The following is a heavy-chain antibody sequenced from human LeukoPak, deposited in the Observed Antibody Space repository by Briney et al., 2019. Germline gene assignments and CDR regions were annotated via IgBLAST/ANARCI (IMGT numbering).Heavy chain of an antibody. D-gene: IGHD1-26*01. CDR3: TRDSGTYNGFDP. V-gene: IGHV3-73*01. Sequence: GGSLKLPCAASGFTFSGSAIHWVRQSSGKGLEWVGQIDKKDKGYATATAYAASVKGRFTISRDDSINTAYLQMKSLKTEDTALYYCTRDSGTYNGFDPWGQGTLVTVSS. CDR1: GFTFSGSA. CDR2: IDKKDKGYATAT. J-gene: IGHJ5*02.